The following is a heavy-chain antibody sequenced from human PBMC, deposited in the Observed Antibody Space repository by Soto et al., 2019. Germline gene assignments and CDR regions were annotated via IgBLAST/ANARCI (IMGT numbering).Heavy chain of an antibody. CDR1: GFTFDDYA. D-gene: IGHD2-15*01. CDR2: ISWNSGSI. V-gene: IGHV3-9*01. J-gene: IGHJ3*02. CDR3: AKDMGYCSGGSCYSAYSNDAFDI. Sequence: PGGSLRLSCAASGFTFDDYAMHWVRQAPGKGLEWVSGISWNSGSIGYADSVKGRFTISRDNAKNSLYLQMNSLRAEDTALYYCAKDMGYCSGGSCYSAYSNDAFDIWGQGTMVTVSS.